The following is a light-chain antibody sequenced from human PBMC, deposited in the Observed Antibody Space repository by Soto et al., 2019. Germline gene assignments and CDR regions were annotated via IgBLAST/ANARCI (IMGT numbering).Light chain of an antibody. CDR1: QNVDSNY. J-gene: IGKJ1*01. V-gene: IGKV3-20*01. CDR2: GAS. Sequence: IVLTQSPGTLSLSPWERATLSCRASQNVDSNYLAWYQQKPGQPPRLLIGASTRATGIPDRFSDSGSGTDFTLTISRLEPEDFAVYYCQQFAASPRTFGQGTKVDIK. CDR3: QQFAASPRT.